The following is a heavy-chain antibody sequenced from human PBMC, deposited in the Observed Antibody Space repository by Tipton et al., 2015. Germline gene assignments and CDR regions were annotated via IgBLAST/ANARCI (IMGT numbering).Heavy chain of an antibody. V-gene: IGHV4-38-2*01. Sequence: LRLSCAVSAYSISSDYYWGWIRQPPGRGLEWIGYISYTDGAHYNPSLKSRVTISVDTSKTQFSLKMSSVTASDTAVYYCARARGRHGGLFDSWGQGILVTVSS. CDR3: ARARGRHGGLFDS. CDR2: ISYTDGA. J-gene: IGHJ4*02. CDR1: AYSISSDYY. D-gene: IGHD4-23*01.